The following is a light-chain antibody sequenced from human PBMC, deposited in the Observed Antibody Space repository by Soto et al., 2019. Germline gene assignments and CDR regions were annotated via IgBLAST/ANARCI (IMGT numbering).Light chain of an antibody. V-gene: IGKV3-20*01. CDR3: QQYGSSPTT. J-gene: IGKJ1*01. CDR1: QSVSSSY. CDR2: GAS. Sequence: EIVLTQSPGTLSLSPGERATLSCRASQSVSSSYLAWYRQRPGQAPRLLIYGASIRPPGIPARFSGSGSGTEFTLTISSLQSEDFAVYYCQQYGSSPTTFGQGTKVDNK.